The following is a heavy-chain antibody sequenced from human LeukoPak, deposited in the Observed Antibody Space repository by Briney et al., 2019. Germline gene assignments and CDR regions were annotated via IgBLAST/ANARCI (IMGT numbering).Heavy chain of an antibody. CDR3: AKDKDYYGSGSPDY. D-gene: IGHD3-10*01. V-gene: IGHV3-30*02. CDR2: IRYDGSNK. Sequence: GSLILSCAASGFTFSSYGMHWVRPAPGEGLEWVAFIRYDGSNKYYADSVKGRFTISRDNSKNTLYLQMNSLRAEDTAVYYCAKDKDYYGSGSPDYWGQGTLVTVSS. CDR1: GFTFSSYG. J-gene: IGHJ4*02.